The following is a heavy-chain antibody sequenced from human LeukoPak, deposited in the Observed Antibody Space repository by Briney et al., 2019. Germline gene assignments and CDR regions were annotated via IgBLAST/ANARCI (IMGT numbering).Heavy chain of an antibody. J-gene: IGHJ4*02. V-gene: IGHV3-23*01. CDR3: AKLTSWGSWPGGPFDY. D-gene: IGHD6-13*01. CDR1: GFTFSSYA. CDR2: ISGSGGST. Sequence: TGGSLRLSCAASGFTFSSYAMSWVRQAPGKGLEWVSAISGSGGSTYYADSVKGRFTISRDNSKNTLYLQMNSLRAEDTAVYYCAKLTSWGSWPGGPFDYWGQGTLVTVSS.